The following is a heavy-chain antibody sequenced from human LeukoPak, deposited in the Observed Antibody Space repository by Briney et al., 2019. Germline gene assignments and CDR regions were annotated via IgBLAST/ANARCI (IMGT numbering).Heavy chain of an antibody. Sequence: SETLTLTCTVSGGSISSSSDYWGWIRQPPGKGLEWIGSIYYSGSTYYNPSLKSRVTISVDTSKNQFSLKLSSVTAADTALYYCARSFVVVVPAAMQGAGMDVWGQGTTVTVSS. D-gene: IGHD2-2*01. V-gene: IGHV4-39*01. CDR1: GGSISSSSDY. CDR2: IYYSGST. J-gene: IGHJ6*02. CDR3: ARSFVVVVPAAMQGAGMDV.